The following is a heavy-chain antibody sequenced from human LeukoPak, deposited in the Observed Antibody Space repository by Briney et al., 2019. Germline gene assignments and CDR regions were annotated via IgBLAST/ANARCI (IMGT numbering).Heavy chain of an antibody. J-gene: IGHJ4*02. V-gene: IGHV1-69*13. D-gene: IGHD6-13*01. Sequence: ASVKVSCKASGGTFISYAISWVRQAPGQGLEWMGGIIPIFGTANYAQKFQGRVTITADESTSTAYMELSSLRSEDTAVYYCARDPDIAAAAYGDLRDYWGQGTLVTVSS. CDR2: IIPIFGTA. CDR1: GGTFISYA. CDR3: ARDPDIAAAAYGDLRDY.